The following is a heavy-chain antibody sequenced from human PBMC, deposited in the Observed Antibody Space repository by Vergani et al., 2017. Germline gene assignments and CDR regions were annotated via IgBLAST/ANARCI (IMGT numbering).Heavy chain of an antibody. CDR3: ASGYCSGGSCHPQNYYYYGMDV. Sequence: EVQLLESGGGLVQPGGSLRLSCAASGFTFSSYAMSWVRQAPGKGLEWVSAISGSGGSTYYADSVKGRFTISRDNSTNTLYLQMNSLRAEDTAVYYCASGYCSGGSCHPQNYYYYGMDVWGQGTTVTVSS. D-gene: IGHD2-15*01. V-gene: IGHV3-23*01. J-gene: IGHJ6*02. CDR1: GFTFSSYA. CDR2: ISGSGGST.